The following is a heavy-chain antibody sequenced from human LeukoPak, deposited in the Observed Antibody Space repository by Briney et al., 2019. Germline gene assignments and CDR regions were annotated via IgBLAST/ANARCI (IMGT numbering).Heavy chain of an antibody. V-gene: IGHV3-48*04. CDR2: LSDSGTTI. J-gene: IGHJ6*04. CDR3: AELGITMIGGV. CDR1: GFTFRNYG. Sequence: RSGGSLRLSCAASGFTFRNYGMSWVRQAPGKGLEWVSALSDSGTTIYYADSVKGRFTISRDNAKNSLYLQMNSLRAEDTAVYYCAELGITMIGGVWGKGTTVTISS. D-gene: IGHD3-10*02.